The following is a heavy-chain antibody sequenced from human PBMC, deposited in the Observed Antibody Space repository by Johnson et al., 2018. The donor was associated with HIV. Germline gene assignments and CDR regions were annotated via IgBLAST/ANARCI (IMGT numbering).Heavy chain of an antibody. Sequence: VQLVESGGGVVQPGRSLSLSCSACGFTFNTYDMYWVRQAPGKGLEWVSYISSSGSTIYYADSVKGRFTISRDNAKNSLYLQMNSLRAEDTAVYYCASTRLGAFDIWGQGTMVTVSS. CDR2: ISSSGSTI. D-gene: IGHD6-6*01. CDR1: GFTFNTYD. J-gene: IGHJ3*02. CDR3: ASTRLGAFDI. V-gene: IGHV3-48*03.